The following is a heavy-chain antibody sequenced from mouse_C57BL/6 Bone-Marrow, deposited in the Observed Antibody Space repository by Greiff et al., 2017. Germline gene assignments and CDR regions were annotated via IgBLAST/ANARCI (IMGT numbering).Heavy chain of an antibody. CDR3: ARSYYGSIPWFAY. J-gene: IGHJ3*01. V-gene: IGHV1-43*01. CDR2: INPSTGGT. Sequence: EVQLQQSGPELVKPGASVKISCKASGYSFTGYYMHWVKQSSEKGLEWIGEINPSTGGTSYNQKFKGKATLTVDKSSSTAYMQLKSLTSEDSAVYYCARSYYGSIPWFAYWGQGTLVTVSA. CDR1: GYSFTGYY. D-gene: IGHD1-1*01.